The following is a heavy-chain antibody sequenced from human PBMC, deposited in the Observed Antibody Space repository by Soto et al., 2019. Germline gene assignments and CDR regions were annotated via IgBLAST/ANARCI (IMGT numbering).Heavy chain of an antibody. CDR2: ISGNGEVI. V-gene: IGHV3-11*01. CDR3: ARDVDADFRTDFDY. CDR1: GFTFSDYY. Sequence: SLRLSCAASGFTFSDYYIHWIRRAPGKGLEWISYISGNGEVIQYAASARGQFTISRDNAENSVYLEMESLRDEDTALYYCARDVDADFRTDFDYWGRGTLVTVSS. J-gene: IGHJ4*02. D-gene: IGHD4-17*01.